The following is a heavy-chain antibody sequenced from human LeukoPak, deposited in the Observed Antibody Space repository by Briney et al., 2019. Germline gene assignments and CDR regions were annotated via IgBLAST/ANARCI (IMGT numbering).Heavy chain of an antibody. Sequence: PGGSLRLSCAASGFTFSSYAMHWVRQAPGKGLEWVAVISYDGSNKYYADSVKGRFTISRDNSKNTLYLQMNSLRAEDTAVYYCARAHMVRGIYYFDYWGQGTLVTVSS. V-gene: IGHV3-30*04. D-gene: IGHD3-10*01. CDR1: GFTFSSYA. CDR3: ARAHMVRGIYYFDY. J-gene: IGHJ4*02. CDR2: ISYDGSNK.